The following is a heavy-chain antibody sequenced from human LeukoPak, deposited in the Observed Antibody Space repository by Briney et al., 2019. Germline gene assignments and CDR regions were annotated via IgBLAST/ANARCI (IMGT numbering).Heavy chain of an antibody. CDR3: AKDSYNPSGIFDY. CDR1: GFTFSDYG. CDR2: IRYDGRDK. V-gene: IGHV3-30*02. J-gene: IGHJ4*02. Sequence: GGSLRLSCAASGFTFSDYGVHWVRQAPGGGLEWVAFIRYDGRDKYYADSVKGRFTISRDDSKNTLYLQVSSLRAEDTAVYFCAKDSYNPSGIFDYWGQGTLVTVSS. D-gene: IGHD1-14*01.